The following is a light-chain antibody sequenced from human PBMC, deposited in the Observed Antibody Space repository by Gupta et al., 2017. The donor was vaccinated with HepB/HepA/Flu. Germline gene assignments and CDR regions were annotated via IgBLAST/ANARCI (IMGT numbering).Light chain of an antibody. J-gene: IGKJ2*01. CDR2: DAV. CDR1: QTVLSS. CDR3: QQTSTIPFN. V-gene: IGKV1-39*01. Sequence: IQPTQLPSSLSASIGDTVSITCRASQTVLSSFNWYQQKPGRPPKLLIYDAVSLQPGVPSRFRAFVSGTEFTLTINSLQPEDFAIYFCQQTSTIPFNFGQGTKLEIE.